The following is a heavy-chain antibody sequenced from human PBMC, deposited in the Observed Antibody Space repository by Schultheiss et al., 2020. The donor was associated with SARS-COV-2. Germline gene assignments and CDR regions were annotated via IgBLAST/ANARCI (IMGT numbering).Heavy chain of an antibody. J-gene: IGHJ6*03. V-gene: IGHV3-30*03. CDR2: ISYDGSNK. CDR1: GFTFSSYS. D-gene: IGHD2-2*02. Sequence: GGSLRLSCAASGFTFSSYSMNWVRQAPGRGLEWVALISYDGSNKYYVDSVKGRFTVSRDNSKNTLYLQMNSLRADDTAMYYCARDGKYCTSTSCNTPLQSESFFYMAVWGKGTTVTVSS. CDR3: ARDGKYCTSTSCNTPLQSESFFYMAV.